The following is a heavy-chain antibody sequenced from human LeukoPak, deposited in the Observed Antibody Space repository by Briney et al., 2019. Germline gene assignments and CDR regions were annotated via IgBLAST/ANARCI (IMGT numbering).Heavy chain of an antibody. CDR1: GGSFSSYY. D-gene: IGHD3-10*01. CDR2: IYYSGST. Sequence: SETLSLTCAVYGGSFSSYYWSWIRQPPGKGLEWIGYIYYSGSTNYNPSLKSRVTISVDTSKNQFPLKLSSVTAADTAVYYCATSMVRGVNDAFDIWGQGTMVTASS. CDR3: ATSMVRGVNDAFDI. V-gene: IGHV4-59*08. J-gene: IGHJ3*02.